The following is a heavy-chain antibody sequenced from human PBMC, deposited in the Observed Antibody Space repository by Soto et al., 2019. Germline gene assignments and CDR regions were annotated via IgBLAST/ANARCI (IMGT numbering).Heavy chain of an antibody. Sequence: EVQLVESGGGLVQPGRSLRLSCAASGFTFSNYAMHWVRQAPGKGLEWVSLITWNSGGLSYADSVKGRFTISRDNAKNSLYLDMNSLRPEDTALYYCVNSFGSGSYPFDSWGQGTLVTVSS. CDR2: ITWNSGGL. CDR3: VNSFGSGSYPFDS. V-gene: IGHV3-9*01. D-gene: IGHD3-10*01. CDR1: GFTFSNYA. J-gene: IGHJ4*02.